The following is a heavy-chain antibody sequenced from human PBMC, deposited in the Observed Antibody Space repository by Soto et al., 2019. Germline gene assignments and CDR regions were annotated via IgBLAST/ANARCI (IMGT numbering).Heavy chain of an antibody. V-gene: IGHV4-4*02. CDR2: IYHSGST. Sequence: QVQLQESGPGLVKPSGTLSLTCAVSGGSISSSNWWSWVRQPPGKGLEWIGEIYHSGSTNYNPSPQSRVTISVDKSKNQFSLRLGSVTAADTAVYYCGSFPYGILSCYGRGRDYWGQGTLVTVSS. J-gene: IGHJ4*02. CDR3: GSFPYGILSCYGRGRDY. CDR1: GGSISSSNW. D-gene: IGHD3-9*01.